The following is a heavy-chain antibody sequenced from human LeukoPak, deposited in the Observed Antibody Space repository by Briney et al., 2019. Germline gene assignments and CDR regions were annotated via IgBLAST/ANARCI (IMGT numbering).Heavy chain of an antibody. CDR3: ATDMGAYSSGWYVFDY. CDR1: GYTLTELS. CDR2: FDPEDGET. V-gene: IGHV1-24*01. D-gene: IGHD6-19*01. Sequence: ASVKVSCKVSGYTLTELSMHWVPEAPGKGLEWMGGFDPEDGETIYAQKFQGRVTMTEDTSTDTAYMELSSLRSEDTAVYYCATDMGAYSSGWYVFDYWGQGTLVTVSS. J-gene: IGHJ4*02.